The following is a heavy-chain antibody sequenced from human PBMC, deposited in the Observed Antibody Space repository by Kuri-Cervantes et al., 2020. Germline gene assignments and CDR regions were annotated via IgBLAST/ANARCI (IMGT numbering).Heavy chain of an antibody. D-gene: IGHD3-10*01. CDR3: AGEVTNRGY. V-gene: IGHV4-38-2*02. J-gene: IGHJ4*02. CDR1: SYSINSGYY. Sequence: SETLPLTCTVSSYSINSGYYWGWLRQPPGKGLEWIGSIYHSGSTYYNPSLKSRVTISVDTSKNQFSLKLSSVTAADTAVYYCAGEVTNRGYWGQGTLVTVSS. CDR2: IYHSGST.